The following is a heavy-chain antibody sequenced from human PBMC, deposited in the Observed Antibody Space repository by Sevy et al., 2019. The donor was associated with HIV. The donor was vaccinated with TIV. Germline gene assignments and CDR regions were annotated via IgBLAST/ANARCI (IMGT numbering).Heavy chain of an antibody. CDR2: LFYSGST. D-gene: IGHD4-17*01. Sequence: SETLSLTCTVSGGSVSTDSYYWSWIRQPPGKGLEWIGYLFYSGSTNYNPSLKGRVTISLDTSKNQFSLKLSSVTSADTAVYSCARCRSPYGDYATGSFDYWGQGALVTVSS. CDR1: GGSVSTDSYY. V-gene: IGHV4-61*01. CDR3: ARCRSPYGDYATGSFDY. J-gene: IGHJ4*02.